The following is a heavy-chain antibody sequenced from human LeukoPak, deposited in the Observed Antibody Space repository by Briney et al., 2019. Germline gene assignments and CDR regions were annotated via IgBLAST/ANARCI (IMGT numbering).Heavy chain of an antibody. J-gene: IGHJ4*02. D-gene: IGHD3-16*01. Sequence: SETLSLTCTVSDDSISDYYRGWIRQPPGKGLEWIGYFYNSGRSTYNPSLKSRVTISADTSKNHFFLTLNSVTTAGTAVYYCTRGAGWLMGYWGQGILVTVS. CDR1: DDSISDYY. CDR2: FYNSGRS. CDR3: TRGAGWLMGY. V-gene: IGHV4-59*01.